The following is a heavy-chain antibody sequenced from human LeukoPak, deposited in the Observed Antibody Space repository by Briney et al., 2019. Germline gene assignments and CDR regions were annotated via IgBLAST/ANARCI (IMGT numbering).Heavy chain of an antibody. D-gene: IGHD6-13*01. V-gene: IGHV3-11*06. CDR3: ARLPGYSSSCYDWYFDL. J-gene: IGHJ2*01. Sequence: GGSLRLSCAASGFTFSDYYMSWIRQAPGKGLEWVSYISSSSSYTNYADSVKGRFTISRDNAKNSLYLQMNSLRAEDTAVYYCARLPGYSSSCYDWYFDLWGRGTLVTVSS. CDR1: GFTFSDYY. CDR2: ISSSSSYT.